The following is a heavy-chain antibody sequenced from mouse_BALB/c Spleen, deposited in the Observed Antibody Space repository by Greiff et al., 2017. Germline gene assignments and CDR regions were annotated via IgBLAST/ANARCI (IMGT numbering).Heavy chain of an antibody. D-gene: IGHD2-4*01. CDR1: GFSLTSYG. J-gene: IGHJ4*01. CDR2: IWAGGST. Sequence: QVQLKESGPGLVAPSQSLSITCTVSGFSLTSYGVHWVRQPPGKGLEWLGVIWAGGSTNYNSALMSRLSISKDNSKSQVFLKMNSLQTDDTAMYYCARSEGLRRGGYAMDYWGQGTSVTVSS. V-gene: IGHV2-9*02. CDR3: ARSEGLRRGGYAMDY.